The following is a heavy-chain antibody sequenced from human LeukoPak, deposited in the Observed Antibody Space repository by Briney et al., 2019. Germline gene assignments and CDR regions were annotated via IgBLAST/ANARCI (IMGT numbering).Heavy chain of an antibody. CDR3: AFVFRYLDWSPRSSEEEDC. Sequence: PGGSLRLSCAASGFTFSSYSMTWVRQAPGKGLEWVSYISSSSSTIYYADSVRGRFTISRDNAKNSLFLQMDSLRAEDTAVYYCAFVFRYLDWSPRSSEEEDCWGQGILVTVSS. J-gene: IGHJ4*02. V-gene: IGHV3-48*04. CDR2: ISSSSSTI. CDR1: GFTFSSYS. D-gene: IGHD3-9*01.